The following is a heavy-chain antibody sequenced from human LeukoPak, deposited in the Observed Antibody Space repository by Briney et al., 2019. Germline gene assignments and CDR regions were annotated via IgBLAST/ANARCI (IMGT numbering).Heavy chain of an antibody. V-gene: IGHV4-39*01. J-gene: IGHJ5*02. CDR2: IYYSGST. CDR1: GGSISSSSYY. D-gene: IGHD2-2*01. Sequence: SETLSLTCTVSGGSISSSSYYWGWIRQPPGKGLEGIGSIYYSGSTYYNPSLKSRVTISVDTSKNQFSLKLSSVTAADTAVYYCARCWRVPAAIWFDPWGQGTLVTVSS. CDR3: ARCWRVPAAIWFDP.